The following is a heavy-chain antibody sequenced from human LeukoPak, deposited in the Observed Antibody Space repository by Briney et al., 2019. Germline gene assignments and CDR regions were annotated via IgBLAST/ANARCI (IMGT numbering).Heavy chain of an antibody. Sequence: SETLSLTCTVSGGSISSSSYYWGWIRQPPGKGLEWIGSVCYSGSTYYNPSLKSRVTISVDTSKNQFSLKLSSVTAADTAVYYCARGGGNYYGSGGPPDPWGQGTLVTVSS. J-gene: IGHJ5*02. CDR3: ARGGGNYYGSGGPPDP. CDR2: VCYSGST. D-gene: IGHD3-10*01. CDR1: GGSISSSSYY. V-gene: IGHV4-39*01.